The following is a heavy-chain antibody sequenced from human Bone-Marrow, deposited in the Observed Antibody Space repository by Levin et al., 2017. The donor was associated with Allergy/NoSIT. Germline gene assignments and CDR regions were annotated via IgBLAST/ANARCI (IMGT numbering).Heavy chain of an antibody. CDR1: RFTFGSYD. D-gene: IGHD2-2*01. V-gene: IGHV3-30-3*01. CDR2: ISSDGINK. CDR3: ARGGGYCISPNCYGIDY. Sequence: GGSLRLSCATSRFTFGSYDMHWVRQAPGKGLEWVAVISSDGINKYYADSVKGRFTISRDNSRNTLYLQLNSLRAEDTAVFYCARGGGYCISPNCYGIDYWGQGTLVTVSS. J-gene: IGHJ4*02.